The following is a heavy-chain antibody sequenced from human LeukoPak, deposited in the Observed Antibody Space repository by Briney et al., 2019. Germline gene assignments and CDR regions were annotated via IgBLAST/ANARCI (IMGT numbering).Heavy chain of an antibody. Sequence: GGSLRLSCAASGFTFSSYSMNWVRQAPGKGLEWVSSISSSSSYIYYADSVKGRFTISRDNAKNSLYLQMNSLRAEDTAVCYCARQRTIVVVPAAIGPRDYYYSMDVWGQGTTVTVSS. CDR3: ARQRTIVVVPAAIGPRDYYYSMDV. J-gene: IGHJ6*02. CDR1: GFTFSSYS. D-gene: IGHD2-2*02. V-gene: IGHV3-21*01. CDR2: ISSSSSYI.